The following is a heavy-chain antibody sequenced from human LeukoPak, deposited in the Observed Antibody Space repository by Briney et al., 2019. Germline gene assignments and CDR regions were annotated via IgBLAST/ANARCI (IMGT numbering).Heavy chain of an antibody. J-gene: IGHJ3*02. CDR3: ARYASGSSDAFDI. Sequence: ASVKVSCKASGYTFTGYYMHWVRQAPGQGLEWVGWINPNSGNTGYAQKFQGRVTMTRNTSISTAYMELSSLRSEGTAVYYCARYASGSSDAFDIWGQGTMVTVSS. V-gene: IGHV1-8*02. CDR1: GYTFTGYY. D-gene: IGHD1-26*01. CDR2: INPNSGNT.